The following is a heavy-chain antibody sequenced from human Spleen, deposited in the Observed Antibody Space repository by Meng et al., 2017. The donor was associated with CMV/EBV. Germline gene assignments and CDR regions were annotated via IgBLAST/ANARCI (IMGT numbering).Heavy chain of an antibody. CDR1: GGTFRSYA. CDR2: IIPVFGTV. V-gene: IGHV1-69*05. J-gene: IGHJ6*02. D-gene: IGHD2-2*01. Sequence: SVKVSCKTSGGTFRSYAITWVRQAPGQGLEWMGGIIPVFGTVDYAQKFQGRVTITTDESMSTAYMGLSSLRSEDTAVYYCARDDLDTSCYVDCHYYGMDVWGQGTSVTVSS. CDR3: ARDDLDTSCYVDCHYYGMDV.